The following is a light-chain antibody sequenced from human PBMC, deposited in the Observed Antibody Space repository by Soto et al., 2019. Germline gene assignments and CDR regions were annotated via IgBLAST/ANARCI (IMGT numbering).Light chain of an antibody. CDR1: SGHSSYI. J-gene: IGLJ2*01. Sequence: QSVLTQSSSASASLGSSVKLTCTLSSGHSSYIIAWHQQQPGKAPRYLMKLEGSGSYNQGSGVPDRFSGSSSGADRYLTISNLQSEDEADYYCETWDSNTVFGGGTKLTVL. CDR2: LEGSGSY. CDR3: ETWDSNTV. V-gene: IGLV4-60*03.